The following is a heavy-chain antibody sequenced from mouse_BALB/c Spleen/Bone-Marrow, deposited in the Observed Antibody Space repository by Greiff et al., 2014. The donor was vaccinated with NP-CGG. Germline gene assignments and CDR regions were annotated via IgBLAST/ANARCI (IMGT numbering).Heavy chain of an antibody. D-gene: IGHD1-2*01. Sequence: EVMLVESGGGLVQPGGSRKLSCAASGFTFSSFGMHWVRQAPEKGLEWVAYISSGSSTIYYADTVKGRFTISRDNPKNTLFLQMTSLXXXDKAMYYCARSLLRLSYAMDYWGQGTSVTVSS. V-gene: IGHV5-17*02. CDR1: GFTFSSFG. CDR2: ISSGSSTI. J-gene: IGHJ4*01. CDR3: ARSLLRLSYAMDY.